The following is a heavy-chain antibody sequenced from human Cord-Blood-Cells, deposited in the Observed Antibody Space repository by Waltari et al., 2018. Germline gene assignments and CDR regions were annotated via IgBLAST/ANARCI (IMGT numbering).Heavy chain of an antibody. V-gene: IGHV5-51*01. D-gene: IGHD7-27*01. CDR2: IGPGDSET. CDR1: GYSFTSYW. J-gene: IGHJ3*02. CDR3: ARPLNWGSDAFDI. Sequence: EVQLVQSGAEVKKPGESLKISCKGSGYSFTSYWIGWVRQMPEKGLEWMGIIGPGDSETRYSPAFQGKVTSSADKSVSTAYLQWSSLKAADTAMYYCARPLNWGSDAFDIWGQGTMVTVSS.